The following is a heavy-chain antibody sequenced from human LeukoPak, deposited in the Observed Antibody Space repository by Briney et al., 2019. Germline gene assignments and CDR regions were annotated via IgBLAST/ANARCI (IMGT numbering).Heavy chain of an antibody. J-gene: IGHJ4*02. CDR3: ARDFGIFGSTSWTGQDY. CDR2: INPNSGGT. CDR1: GYTFTGYY. D-gene: IGHD2-2*01. Sequence: ASVKVSCKASGYTFTGYYIHWVRQAPGQGPEWMGWINPNSGGTNYAQKFQGRATMTRDTSISTAYMELSRLRSDDTAIYYCARDFGIFGSTSWTGQDYWGQGTLVTVSS. V-gene: IGHV1-2*02.